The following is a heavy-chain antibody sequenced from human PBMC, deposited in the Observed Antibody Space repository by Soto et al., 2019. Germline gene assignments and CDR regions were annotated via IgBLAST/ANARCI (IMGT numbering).Heavy chain of an antibody. Sequence: PGGSLRLSCAASGFSLNDYTLNWVRRAPGKGLEWVSSISGSGYISYADSLRGRVTISRDNAKKSLYLQIIGLRAEDAAVYYCARDCSGATCFPGMDVWGLGTTVTVSS. CDR1: GFSLNDYT. D-gene: IGHD2-15*01. V-gene: IGHV3-21*01. CDR3: ARDCSGATCFPGMDV. J-gene: IGHJ6*02. CDR2: ISGSGYI.